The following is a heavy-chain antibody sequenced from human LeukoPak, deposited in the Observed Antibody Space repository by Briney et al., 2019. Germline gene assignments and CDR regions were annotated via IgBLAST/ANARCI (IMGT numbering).Heavy chain of an antibody. CDR1: GFTFSSYS. V-gene: IGHV3-48*01. Sequence: PGGSLRLSCAASGFTFSSYSMNWVRQAPGKGLEWVSYITSSSNTIYYADSVKGRFTISRDNSKNTLYLQMNSLRAEDTAVYYCAKSPVPYYYDTSGYFIPYYMDVWGKGTTVTVSS. J-gene: IGHJ6*03. CDR3: AKSPVPYYYDTSGYFIPYYMDV. D-gene: IGHD3-22*01. CDR2: ITSSSNTI.